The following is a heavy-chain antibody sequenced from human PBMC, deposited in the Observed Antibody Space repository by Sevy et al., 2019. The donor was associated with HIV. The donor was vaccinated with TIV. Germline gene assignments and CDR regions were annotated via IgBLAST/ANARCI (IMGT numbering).Heavy chain of an antibody. V-gene: IGHV3-33*01. CDR2: IWYDGSNK. J-gene: IGHJ4*02. Sequence: GGSLRLSCAASGFTFSSYGMHWVRQAPGKGLEWVAVIWYDGSNKYYADSVKGQFTISRGNSKNTLYLQMNSLRAEDTDVYYCARDSERDSYYFDYWGQGTLVTVSS. CDR3: ARDSERDSYYFDY. CDR1: GFTFSSYG. D-gene: IGHD3-10*01.